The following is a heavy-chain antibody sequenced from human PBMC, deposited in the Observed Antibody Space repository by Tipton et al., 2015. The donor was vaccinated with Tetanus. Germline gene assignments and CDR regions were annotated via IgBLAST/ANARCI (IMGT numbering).Heavy chain of an antibody. CDR2: IYYSGST. CDR1: GGSISSYY. V-gene: IGHV4-59*01. Sequence: TLSLTCTVSGGSISSYYWSWIRQPPGKGLEWIGYIYYSGSTNYNPSLKSRVTISVDTSKNQFSLKLNSVTAADTAVYYCARGVGGGYTFDYWGQGTLVTVSS. CDR3: ARGVGGGYTFDY. D-gene: IGHD2-15*01. J-gene: IGHJ4*02.